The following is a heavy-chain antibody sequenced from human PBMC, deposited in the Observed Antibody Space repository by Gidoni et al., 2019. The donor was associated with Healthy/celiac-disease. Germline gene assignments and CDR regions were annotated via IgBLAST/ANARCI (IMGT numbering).Heavy chain of an antibody. J-gene: IGHJ3*02. D-gene: IGHD1-26*01. CDR1: GYSFTSSW. Sequence: EVQLVQSGAEVTKPGGPLQISGKGSGYSFTSSWVGWVRQMPGKGLEWMGIIYPGDSDTRYSPSFQGQVTISADKSISTAYLQWSSLKASDTAMYYCARQEYTGYGAFDIWGQGTMVTVSS. CDR2: IYPGDSDT. CDR3: ARQEYTGYGAFDI. V-gene: IGHV5-51*01.